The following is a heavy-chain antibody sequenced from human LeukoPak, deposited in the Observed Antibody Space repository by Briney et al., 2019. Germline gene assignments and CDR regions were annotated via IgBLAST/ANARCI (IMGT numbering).Heavy chain of an antibody. V-gene: IGHV3-11*05. CDR2: ISSSSSHT. CDR1: GXTFSDFY. CDR3: ARDDRFDGSGHYTAFDV. J-gene: IGHJ3*01. D-gene: IGHD3-22*01. Sequence: PGGSLRLSCAASGXTFSDFYLNWIRQAPGKGLEWISFISSSSSHTNYADSVRGRFSISRDNAKNSLSLQMNNLRDEDTAVYYCARDDRFDGSGHYTAFDVWGQGTMVTVSS.